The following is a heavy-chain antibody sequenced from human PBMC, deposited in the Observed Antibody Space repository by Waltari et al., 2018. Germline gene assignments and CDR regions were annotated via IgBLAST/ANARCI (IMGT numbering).Heavy chain of an antibody. CDR2: IYSGGST. D-gene: IGHD3-10*01. CDR1: GFTVSSNY. V-gene: IGHV3-66*01. Sequence: EVQLVESGGGLVQPGGSLRLSCAASGFTVSSNYMSWVRQAPWNGLAWVSVIYSGGSTYYEDSVKGRFTISRDNSKNTLYLQMNSLRAEDTAVYYCARDPPEGYGSGDPNYYYYGMDVWGQGTTVTVSS. CDR3: ARDPPEGYGSGDPNYYYYGMDV. J-gene: IGHJ6*02.